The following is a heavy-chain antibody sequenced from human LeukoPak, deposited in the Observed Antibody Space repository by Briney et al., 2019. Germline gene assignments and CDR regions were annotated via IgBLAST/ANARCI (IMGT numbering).Heavy chain of an antibody. D-gene: IGHD1-26*01. CDR1: GFTFSSYG. V-gene: IGHV3-33*01. CDR3: ARDRQATTGWFDP. J-gene: IGHJ5*02. CDR2: IWYDGSNK. Sequence: PGRSLRLSCAASGFTFSSYGMHWVRQAPGKGLERVAVIWYDGSNKYYADSVKGRFTISRDNSKNTLYLQMNSLRAEDTAVYYCARDRQATTGWFDPWGQGTLVTVSS.